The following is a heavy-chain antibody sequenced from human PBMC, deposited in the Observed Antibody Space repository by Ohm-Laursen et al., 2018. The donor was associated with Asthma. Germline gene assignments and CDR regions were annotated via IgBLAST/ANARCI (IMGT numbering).Heavy chain of an antibody. CDR1: GFTFSSYA. J-gene: IGHJ6*02. D-gene: IGHD3-10*01. CDR2: ISGSGGST. V-gene: IGHV3-23*01. Sequence: SLRLSCAASGFTFSSYAMSWVRQAPGKGLEWVSAISGSGGSTYYADSVKGRFTISRDNSKNTLYLQMNSLRAEDTAVYYCAKGSTGSFYYGMDAWGQGTTVTVSS. CDR3: AKGSTGSFYYGMDA.